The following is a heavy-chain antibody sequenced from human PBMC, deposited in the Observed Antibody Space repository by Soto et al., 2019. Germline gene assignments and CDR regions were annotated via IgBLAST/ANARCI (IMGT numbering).Heavy chain of an antibody. Sequence: SETLSLTCTVSGGSISPNYWSWIRQPPGKGLEWVGYIYYSGSTYYNPSLKSRVTISVDTSKNQFSLKLSSVTAADTAVYYCARRLYYDSSGFEGGGMDVWGQGTTVTVSS. CDR3: ARRLYYDSSGFEGGGMDV. CDR2: IYYSGST. V-gene: IGHV4-59*04. CDR1: GGSISPNY. J-gene: IGHJ6*02. D-gene: IGHD3-22*01.